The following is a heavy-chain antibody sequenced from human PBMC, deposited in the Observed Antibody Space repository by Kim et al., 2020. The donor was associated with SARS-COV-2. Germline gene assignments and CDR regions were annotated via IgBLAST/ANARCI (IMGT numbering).Heavy chain of an antibody. J-gene: IGHJ4*02. CDR3: ARGWGYYDSSGYYYY. V-gene: IGHV3-48*02. Sequence: SVKCRFTISRDNAKNSLYLQMNSLRDEDTAVYYCARGWGYYDSSGYYYYWGQGTLVTVSS. D-gene: IGHD3-22*01.